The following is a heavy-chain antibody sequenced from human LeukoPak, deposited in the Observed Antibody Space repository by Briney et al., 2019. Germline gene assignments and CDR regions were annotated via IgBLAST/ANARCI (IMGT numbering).Heavy chain of an antibody. V-gene: IGHV4-59*01. CDR1: GGSISSYY. CDR2: IYYTGST. J-gene: IGHJ4*02. Sequence: PSETLSLTCTVSGGSISSYYWSWIRQPPGKGLEWIGYIYYTGSTNYNPSLKSRVTISVDTSKNQFSLKLSSVTAADTAVYYCARGGYDFWSGYGHFDYWGQGTLVTVSS. D-gene: IGHD3-3*01. CDR3: ARGGYDFWSGYGHFDY.